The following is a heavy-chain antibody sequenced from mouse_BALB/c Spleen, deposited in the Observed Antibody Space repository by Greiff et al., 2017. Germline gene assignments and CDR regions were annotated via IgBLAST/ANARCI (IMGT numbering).Heavy chain of an antibody. Sequence: EVKLVESGGGLVQPGGSRKLSCAASGFTFSSFGMHWVRQAPEKGLEWVAYISSGSSTIYYADTVKGRFTISRDNPKNTLFLQITSLRSEDTAMYYCARPTMITTGFAYWGQGTLVTVSA. CDR2: ISSGSSTI. CDR1: GFTFSSFG. CDR3: ARPTMITTGFAY. D-gene: IGHD2-4*01. V-gene: IGHV5-17*02. J-gene: IGHJ3*01.